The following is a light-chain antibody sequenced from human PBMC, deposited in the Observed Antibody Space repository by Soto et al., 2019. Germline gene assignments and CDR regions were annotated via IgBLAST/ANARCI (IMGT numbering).Light chain of an antibody. J-gene: IGKJ4*01. Sequence: EIKLTQSPCTLSLSAGKRAPLSCRASQSVSSRLAWYQQKPGQAPGLLIYDASNRATGIPDRFSGSGSGTDFTLTINSLQSEDFAVYYCQPYNNWPLTFGGGTKVAIK. V-gene: IGKV3D-15*01. CDR1: QSVSSR. CDR2: DAS. CDR3: QPYNNWPLT.